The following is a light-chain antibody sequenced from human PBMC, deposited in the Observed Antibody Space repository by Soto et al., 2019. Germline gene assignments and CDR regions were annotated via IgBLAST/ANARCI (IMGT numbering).Light chain of an antibody. V-gene: IGKV4-1*01. Sequence: DIVMTQSPDSLAVSLGERATINCKSSQSVLYSSNNKNYLDWYQQKSGQPPKLLIYWASTRESGVPDRFSGSRSGTDFTLPISSLQAEDVAVYYCQQYYSTPPHTFGQGNKLGIK. J-gene: IGKJ2*01. CDR1: QSVLYSSNNKNY. CDR2: WAS. CDR3: QQYYSTPPHT.